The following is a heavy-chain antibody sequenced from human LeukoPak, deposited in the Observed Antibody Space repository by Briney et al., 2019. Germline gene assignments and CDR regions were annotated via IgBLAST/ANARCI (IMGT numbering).Heavy chain of an antibody. Sequence: GGSLRLSCSASGFTFSSYAMHWVRQAPGKGLEYVSAISSNGGSTYYADSVKGRFTISRDNSKNTLYLQMSSLRAEDTGVYYCVKDPSDCSSTSCLYYFDYWGQGTLVTVSS. CDR2: ISSNGGST. V-gene: IGHV3-64D*06. CDR3: VKDPSDCSSTSCLYYFDY. D-gene: IGHD2-2*01. J-gene: IGHJ4*02. CDR1: GFTFSSYA.